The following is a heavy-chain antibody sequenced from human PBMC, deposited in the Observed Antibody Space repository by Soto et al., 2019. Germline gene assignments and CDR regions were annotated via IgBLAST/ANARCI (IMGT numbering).Heavy chain of an antibody. V-gene: IGHV1-69*08. D-gene: IGHD3-3*01. CDR2: SNPILDLT. J-gene: IGHJ4*02. CDR1: GGTFSSYT. CDR3: AKDYWSTMTPVFDS. Sequence: QVQLVQSGAEVKKPGSSVRVSCVTSGGTFSSYTISWVRQAPGQGLEWMGRSNPILDLTQYAQKFQGRVTITADKSTNRAYVEFNSLRPEDTAVHYCAKDYWSTMTPVFDSWGRGTLVTVSS.